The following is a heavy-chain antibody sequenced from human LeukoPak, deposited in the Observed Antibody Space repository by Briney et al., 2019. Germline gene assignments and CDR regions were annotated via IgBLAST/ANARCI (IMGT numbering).Heavy chain of an antibody. CDR2: ISCDGSNK. J-gene: IGHJ3*02. D-gene: IGHD2-15*01. V-gene: IGHV3-30*18. CDR1: GFTFSSYG. Sequence: GRSLRLSCAASGFTFSSYGMHWVRQAPGKGLEWVAVISCDGSNKYYADSVKGRFTISRDNSKNTLYLQMNSLRAEDTAVYYCAKVDYSNAFDIWGQGTMVTVSS. CDR3: AKVDYSNAFDI.